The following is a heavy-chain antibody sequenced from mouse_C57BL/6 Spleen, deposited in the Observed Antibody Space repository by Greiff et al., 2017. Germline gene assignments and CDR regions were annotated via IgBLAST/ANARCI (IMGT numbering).Heavy chain of an antibody. V-gene: IGHV1-80*01. D-gene: IGHD1-1*01. Sequence: VKLMESGAELVKPGASVKISCKASGYAFSNYWMNWVTQRPGKGLEWIGQIYPGDGDTNYNGKFKGKATLTADKSSSTAYMQLSSLSSEDSAVYFCARGAYYRLYYGGWGTGTTVS. CDR2: IYPGDGDT. CDR3: ARGAYYRLYYGG. CDR1: GYAFSNYW. J-gene: IGHJ1*03.